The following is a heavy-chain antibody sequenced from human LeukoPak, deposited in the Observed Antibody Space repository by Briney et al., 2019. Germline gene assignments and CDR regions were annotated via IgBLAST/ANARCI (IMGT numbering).Heavy chain of an antibody. D-gene: IGHD6-13*01. Sequence: ASVKVSCKASGHTFTSYDINWVRQATGQGLEWMGWMNPDSGKTGYAQKFQGRVTMTRNPSISTAYMELSSLTSEDTAVYYCARRIAAAGVGIVYWGQGTLVTVSS. CDR3: ARRIAAAGVGIVY. CDR1: GHTFTSYD. V-gene: IGHV1-8*01. J-gene: IGHJ4*02. CDR2: MNPDSGKT.